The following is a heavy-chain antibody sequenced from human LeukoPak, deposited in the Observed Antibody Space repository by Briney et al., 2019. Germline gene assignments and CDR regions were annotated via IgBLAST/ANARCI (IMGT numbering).Heavy chain of an antibody. Sequence: SETLSLTCTVSGGSINSYYWSWIRQPPGKGLEWIGYIYDSGSTNYNPSLKSRVTMSVDRSKNQFSLKLSSVTAADTAVYYCARDRYYYDSSTYYSAFDIWGQGTLVTVSS. CDR2: IYDSGST. D-gene: IGHD3-22*01. V-gene: IGHV4-59*12. CDR3: ARDRYYYDSSTYYSAFDI. CDR1: GGSINSYY. J-gene: IGHJ3*02.